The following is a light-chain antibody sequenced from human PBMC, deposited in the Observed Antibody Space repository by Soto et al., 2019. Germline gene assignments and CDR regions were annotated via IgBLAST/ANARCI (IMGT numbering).Light chain of an antibody. J-gene: IGLJ2*01. V-gene: IGLV2-11*01. CDR2: DVT. CDR1: SNDVGGHSH. CDR3: CSYADTNTLI. Sequence: QSVLTQPRSVSGSPGQSVTISCTGTSNDVGGHSHVSWYQQHPGKAPKVMIYDVTKRPSGVPDRFSGSKSGNTASLTISGLQAEDEAKYHCCSYADTNTLIFGGGTQLTVL.